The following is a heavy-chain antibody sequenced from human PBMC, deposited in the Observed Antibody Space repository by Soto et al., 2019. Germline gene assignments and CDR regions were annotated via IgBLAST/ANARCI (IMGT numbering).Heavy chain of an antibody. V-gene: IGHV3-43*01. CDR3: AKGPGGKQRREEYFQH. Sequence: PGGSLRLSCAASGFTFDDYTMHWIRQAPGKGLEWVSLLSWDGGSTYYADSVKGRFTISRDNSKNSLYLQMNSLRTEDTALYYCAKGPGGKQRREEYFQHWGQGTLVTVSS. CDR2: LSWDGGST. CDR1: GFTFDDYT. D-gene: IGHD2-15*01. J-gene: IGHJ1*01.